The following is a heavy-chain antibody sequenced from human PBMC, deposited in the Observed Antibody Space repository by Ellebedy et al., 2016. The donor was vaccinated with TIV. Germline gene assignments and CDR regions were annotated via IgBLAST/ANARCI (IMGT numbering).Heavy chain of an antibody. CDR2: ISGADNFL. J-gene: IGHJ4*02. CDR3: ARANLPWLNDYSKGFDY. Sequence: GESLKISCAASGFTFSTYEMNWVRQAPGEGLEWISYISGADNFLHYANSVEGRFTISRDNAKSSLYLQMNGLRVEETAVYYCARANLPWLNDYSKGFDYWGPGTRVTVSP. D-gene: IGHD2-15*01. CDR1: GFTFSTYE. V-gene: IGHV3-48*03.